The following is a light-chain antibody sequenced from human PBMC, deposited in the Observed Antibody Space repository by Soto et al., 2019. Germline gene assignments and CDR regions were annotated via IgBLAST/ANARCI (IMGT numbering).Light chain of an antibody. CDR2: GAS. Sequence: DLQLTQSPSFLSASVGDRVTITCRASQAISNNLAWYQHNPGKPPKLLIYGASTLQSGVPSRFSGSGSGTECTLTISSLQPEDFATYDCQQLNNYPRALTFGGGTNVEIE. V-gene: IGKV1-9*01. J-gene: IGKJ4*01. CDR3: QQLNNYPRALT. CDR1: QAISNN.